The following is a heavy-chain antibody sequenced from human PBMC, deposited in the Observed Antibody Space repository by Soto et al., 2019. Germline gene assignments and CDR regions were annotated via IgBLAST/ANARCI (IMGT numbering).Heavy chain of an antibody. CDR1: GXTFSSYG. Sequence: LRLSCAASGXTFSSYGMHWVRQAPGKGLEWVAVISYDGSNKYYADSVKGRFTISRDNSKNTLYLQMNSLRAEDTAVYYCAKGPYGSYMYYYGMDVWGQGTTVTVS. CDR3: AKGPYGSYMYYYGMDV. D-gene: IGHD2-15*01. CDR2: ISYDGSNK. V-gene: IGHV3-30*18. J-gene: IGHJ6*02.